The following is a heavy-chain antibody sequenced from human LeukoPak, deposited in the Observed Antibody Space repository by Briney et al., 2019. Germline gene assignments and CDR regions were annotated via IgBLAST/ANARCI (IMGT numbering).Heavy chain of an antibody. D-gene: IGHD3-10*01. CDR3: AKWSLGYYGSGSHPFFDY. Sequence: GGSLRLSCAASGFTFSSYEMSWVRQAPGKGLEWVSAISGSGGSTYYADSVKGRFTISRDNSKNTLYLQMNSLRAEDTAVYYCAKWSLGYYGSGSHPFFDYWGQGTLVTVSS. CDR1: GFTFSSYE. J-gene: IGHJ4*02. CDR2: ISGSGGST. V-gene: IGHV3-23*01.